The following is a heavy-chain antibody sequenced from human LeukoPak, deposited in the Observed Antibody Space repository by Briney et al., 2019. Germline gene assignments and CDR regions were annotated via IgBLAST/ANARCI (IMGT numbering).Heavy chain of an antibody. CDR2: ISGSGSGGST. CDR1: EFTVSSNY. V-gene: IGHV3-23*01. Sequence: GGSLRLSCAASEFTVSSNYMSWVRQAPGKGLEWVSNISGSGSGGSTYYADSVKGRFTISRDNSKNTLYLQMNSLRAEDTAVYYSAKSGYNRFDYWGQGTLVTVSS. D-gene: IGHD5-24*01. CDR3: AKSGYNRFDY. J-gene: IGHJ4*02.